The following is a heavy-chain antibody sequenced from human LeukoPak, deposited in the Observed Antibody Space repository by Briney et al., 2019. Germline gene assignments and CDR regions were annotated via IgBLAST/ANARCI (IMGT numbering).Heavy chain of an antibody. CDR3: ARQLTTLKGFDI. J-gene: IGHJ3*02. Sequence: PGESLKISCKGSGYSFTTSWIGWVRQLPGKGLEWMGIIYPDDSDTRYSPSFQGQVTISADKSINTAYLQWTSLKASDTAMYYCARQLTTLKGFDIWGQGTMVTASS. D-gene: IGHD4-11*01. CDR2: IYPDDSDT. CDR1: GYSFTTSW. V-gene: IGHV5-51*01.